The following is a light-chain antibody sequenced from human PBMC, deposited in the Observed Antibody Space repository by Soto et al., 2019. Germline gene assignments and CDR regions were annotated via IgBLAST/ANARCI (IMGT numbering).Light chain of an antibody. V-gene: IGKV1-6*02. J-gene: IGKJ1*01. CDR1: QDIRNE. Sequence: AIQMTQSPSSLSAAVGDRVTITCRASQDIRNELGWYQQKPGKAPNLLIYAASSIHTGVPSRFSGSGSGSYFPLTISGLQPDDFATYYCLQDYNYPRTFGRGTKVEVK. CDR2: AAS. CDR3: LQDYNYPRT.